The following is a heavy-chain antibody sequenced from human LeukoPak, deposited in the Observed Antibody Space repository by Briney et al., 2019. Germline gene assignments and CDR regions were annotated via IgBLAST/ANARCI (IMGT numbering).Heavy chain of an antibody. V-gene: IGHV1-2*02. D-gene: IGHD6-13*01. CDR2: TNPNSGGT. CDR1: GYTFTGYY. Sequence: ASVKVSCKASGYTFTGYYMHWVRQAPGQGLEWMGWTNPNSGGTNYAQKFQGRVTMTRDTSISTAYMELSRLRSDDTAVYYCARDPIAAAGTGVVPWGQGTLVTVSS. J-gene: IGHJ4*02. CDR3: ARDPIAAAGTGVVP.